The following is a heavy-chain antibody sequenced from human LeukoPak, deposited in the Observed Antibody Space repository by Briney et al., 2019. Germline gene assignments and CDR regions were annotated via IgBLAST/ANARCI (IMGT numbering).Heavy chain of an antibody. J-gene: IGHJ3*02. V-gene: IGHV3-33*01. CDR3: ARDLENSSPFGAFDM. Sequence: GGSLRLSCAASGFTFSNYGMHWVRQVPGKGLEWVAAIWFDGIRKYYADSVKGRLTISRDNSKNTLYLQMNSLRAEDTAVYYCARDLENSSPFGAFDMWGQGTMVTVSS. D-gene: IGHD3-22*01. CDR2: IWFDGIRK. CDR1: GFTFSNYG.